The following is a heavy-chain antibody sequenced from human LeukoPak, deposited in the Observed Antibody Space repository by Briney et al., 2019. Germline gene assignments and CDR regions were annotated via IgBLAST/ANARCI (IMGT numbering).Heavy chain of an antibody. CDR3: ARSSSSGDFDY. Sequence: SETLSLTCTVSGGSISSSSYYWGWIRQPPGMGLEWIGSIYYSGSTYYNPSLKSRVTISVDTSKNQFSLKLSSVAAADTAVYYCARSSSSGDFDYWGQGTLVTVSS. D-gene: IGHD6-13*01. CDR2: IYYSGST. V-gene: IGHV4-39*07. CDR1: GGSISSSSYY. J-gene: IGHJ4*02.